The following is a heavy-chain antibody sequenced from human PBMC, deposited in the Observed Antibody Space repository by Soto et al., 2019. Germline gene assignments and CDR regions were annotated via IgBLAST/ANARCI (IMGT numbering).Heavy chain of an antibody. D-gene: IGHD3-3*01. CDR1: GFTFSSYG. Sequence: GGSLRLSCAASGFTFSSYGMHWVRQAPGKGLEWVAVIWYDGSNKYYADSVKGRFTISRDNSKNTLYLQMNSLRAEDTAVYYCARPSLGLLRFLEWPSYMDVWGKGTTVTVSS. CDR3: ARPSLGLLRFLEWPSYMDV. V-gene: IGHV3-33*01. J-gene: IGHJ6*03. CDR2: IWYDGSNK.